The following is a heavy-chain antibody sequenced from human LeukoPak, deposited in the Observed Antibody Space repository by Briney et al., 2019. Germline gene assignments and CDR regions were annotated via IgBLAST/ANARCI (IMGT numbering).Heavy chain of an antibody. CDR2: IYSDGST. Sequence: GGSLRLSCAASGFSVSIYYMTWVRQAPGKGLEWVSLIYSDGSTYYADSVKGRFTISRDNSKNTLYLQMNSLTAEDTAMYYCARGYYDSSGYYQYYFDYWGQGTLVTVSS. D-gene: IGHD3-22*01. CDR1: GFSVSIYY. CDR3: ARGYYDSSGYYQYYFDY. J-gene: IGHJ4*02. V-gene: IGHV3-66*02.